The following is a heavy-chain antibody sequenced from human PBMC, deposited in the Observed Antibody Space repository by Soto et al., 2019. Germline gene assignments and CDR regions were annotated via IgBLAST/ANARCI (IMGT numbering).Heavy chain of an antibody. CDR2: IIPIFGTA. CDR3: ARDLRVTMVRGFDP. Sequence: QVQLVESGGGVVQPGRSLRLSCAASGFTFSSYAISWVRQAPGQGLEWMGGIIPIFGTANYAQKFQGRVTITADESTSTAYMELSSLRSEDTAVYYCARDLRVTMVRGFDPWGQGTLVTVSS. V-gene: IGHV1-69*01. D-gene: IGHD3-10*01. CDR1: GFTFSSYA. J-gene: IGHJ5*02.